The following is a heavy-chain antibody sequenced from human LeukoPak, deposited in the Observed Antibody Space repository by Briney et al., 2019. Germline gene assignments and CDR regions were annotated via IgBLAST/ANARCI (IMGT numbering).Heavy chain of an antibody. Sequence: SETLSLTCTVSGGSISSRSYSWGWIRQPPGKGLEWIGYIYTSGSTNYNPSLKSRVTISVDTSKNQFSLKLSSVTAADTAVYYCARLGAAAGFHYYYYYYMDVWGKGTTVTVSS. J-gene: IGHJ6*03. CDR3: ARLGAAAGFHYYYYYYMDV. V-gene: IGHV4-61*05. D-gene: IGHD6-13*01. CDR2: IYTSGST. CDR1: GGSISSRSYS.